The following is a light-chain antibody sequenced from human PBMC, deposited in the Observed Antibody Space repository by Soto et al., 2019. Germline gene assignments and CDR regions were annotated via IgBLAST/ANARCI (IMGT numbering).Light chain of an antibody. Sequence: QAVVTQPPSVSGATGQRVTISCTGSSSNIGAGYDVHWYQQLPGTAPKLLIYGNSNRPSGVPDRFSGSKSGTSASLAITGLQAEDEADYYCQSYDSSLSGLYVFGTGTKVTVL. CDR2: GNS. J-gene: IGLJ1*01. CDR3: QSYDSSLSGLYV. V-gene: IGLV1-40*01. CDR1: SSNIGAGYD.